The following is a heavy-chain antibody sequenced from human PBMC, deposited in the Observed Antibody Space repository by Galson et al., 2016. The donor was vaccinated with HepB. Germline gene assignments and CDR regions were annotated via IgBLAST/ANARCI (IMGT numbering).Heavy chain of an antibody. J-gene: IGHJ4*02. V-gene: IGHV3-48*02. CDR3: ARAGSSWYFDY. Sequence: SLRLSCAASGFTFISYNMNWVRQAPGKGLEWISYISSSGGTIYYADSVKGRSTISRDNAKNSLYLQMNSQRDEDTAVYYCARAGSSWYFDYWGQGTLVTVSS. CDR1: GFTFISYN. CDR2: ISSSGGTI. D-gene: IGHD6-13*01.